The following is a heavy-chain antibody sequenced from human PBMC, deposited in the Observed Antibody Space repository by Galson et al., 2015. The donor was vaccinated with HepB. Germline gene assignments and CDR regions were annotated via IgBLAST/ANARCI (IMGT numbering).Heavy chain of an antibody. CDR1: GGSFSSHG. D-gene: IGHD6-6*01. Sequence: SVKASCKASGGSFSSHGINWVRQVPGQGLEWMGGIIPMFGTPNSAQKFQGRVTITVDESTRTAYMELSSLRSEDTAVYYCARDAHSSGSYFDYWGQGTLVTVSS. CDR2: IIPMFGTP. J-gene: IGHJ4*02. CDR3: ARDAHSSGSYFDY. V-gene: IGHV1-69*13.